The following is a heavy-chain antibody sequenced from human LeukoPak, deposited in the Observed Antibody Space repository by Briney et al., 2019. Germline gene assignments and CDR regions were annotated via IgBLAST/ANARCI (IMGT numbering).Heavy chain of an antibody. D-gene: IGHD2-21*02. CDR2: INKDGSEK. CDR1: GFTFSTYS. V-gene: IGHV3-7*01. J-gene: IGHJ4*02. CDR3: ARGFQRGDSPV. Sequence: GGSLRLSCTASGFTFSTYSLSWLRQAPGKGLEWVAKINKDGSEKGYVDSVKGRFTISRDNAKGSLYLQLNSLRAEDTAVYYCARGFQRGDSPVWGQGTLVTVSS.